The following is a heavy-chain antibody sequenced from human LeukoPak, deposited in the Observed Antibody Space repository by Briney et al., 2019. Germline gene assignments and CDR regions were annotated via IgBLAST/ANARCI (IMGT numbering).Heavy chain of an antibody. CDR1: GFTFSTYA. V-gene: IGHV3-48*03. J-gene: IGHJ4*02. D-gene: IGHD2-21*02. CDR3: ARGHCGGDCYPFDY. CDR2: ISSSGSTI. Sequence: GGSLRLSCAASGFTFSTYAMNWVRQAPGKGLEWVSYISSSGSTIYYADSVKGRFTISRDNAKNSLYLQMNSLRAEDTAVYYCARGHCGGDCYPFDYWGQGTLVTVSS.